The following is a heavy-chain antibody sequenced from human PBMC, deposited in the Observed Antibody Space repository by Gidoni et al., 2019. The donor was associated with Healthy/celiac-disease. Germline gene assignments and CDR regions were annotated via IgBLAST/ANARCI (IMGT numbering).Heavy chain of an antibody. J-gene: IGHJ5*02. CDR2: IYPSGST. CDR3: ARDTRFLEWFDV. Sequence: QVQLQESGPGLVKPSETLSLTCSVSGGSISSYYWSWIRQLAGKGLEWIGRIYPSGSTHYNPSLKSRVTMSVDTSKNPFSLKLSSVTAADTAVYYCARDTRFLEWFDVWGQGTLVTVSS. D-gene: IGHD3-3*01. CDR1: GGSISSYY. V-gene: IGHV4-4*07.